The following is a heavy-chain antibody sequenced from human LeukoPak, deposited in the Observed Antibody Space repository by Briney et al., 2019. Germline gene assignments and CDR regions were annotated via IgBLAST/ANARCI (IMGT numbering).Heavy chain of an antibody. D-gene: IGHD3-22*01. Sequence: PGGSLRLSCAASGFTFSSHAMSWVRQAPGKGLECVSVISASGGSTYYADSVKGRVTISGDNSKNTLYLQMNSLRAEDTAVYYCAKRYTYYYESSGYFDYWGQGTLVTVSS. V-gene: IGHV3-23*01. J-gene: IGHJ4*02. CDR2: ISASGGST. CDR3: AKRYTYYYESSGYFDY. CDR1: GFTFSSHA.